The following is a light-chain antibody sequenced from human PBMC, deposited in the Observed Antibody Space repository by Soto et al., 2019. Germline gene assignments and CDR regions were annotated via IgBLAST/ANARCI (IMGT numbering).Light chain of an antibody. Sequence: QCDLTRRSSGVGGPGQSITISCPGTSSDVGGYNYVSWYQQHPGKAPKLMIYDVSNRPSGVSNRFSGSKSGNTASLTISGLQAEDEAAYSCLSSTSSSTLAFGGGTK. CDR1: SSDVGGYNY. CDR3: LSSTSSSTLA. V-gene: IGLV2-14*01. CDR2: DVS. J-gene: IGLJ2*01.